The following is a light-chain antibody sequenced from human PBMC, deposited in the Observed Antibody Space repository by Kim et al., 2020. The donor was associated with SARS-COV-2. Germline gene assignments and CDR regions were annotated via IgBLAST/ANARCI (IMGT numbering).Light chain of an antibody. CDR1: ASNIGSHS. CDR3: ASWDSRLGAVV. CDR2: DNN. V-gene: IGLV1-51*01. Sequence: QSALTQSPSMSAAPGQQVTLSCSGSASNIGSHSVSWFQHLPGAAPKLVIFDNNRRPSGIPGRFAASKSGASATLVITGLQAGDEAHYYCASWDSRLGAVVFGGGTQLTVL. J-gene: IGLJ2*01.